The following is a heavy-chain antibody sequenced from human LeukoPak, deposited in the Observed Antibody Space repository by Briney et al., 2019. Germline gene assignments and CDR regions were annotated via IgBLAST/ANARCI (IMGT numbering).Heavy chain of an antibody. V-gene: IGHV1-69*05. CDR3: AILPYQPLLYPAYYYYYMDV. CDR1: GGTFSSYA. CDR2: IIPIFGTA. Sequence: SVKVSCKASGGTFSSYAISWVRQAPGQGLEWMGGIIPIFGTANYAQKFQGRVTITTDESTSTAYMELSSLRSEDTAVYYCAILPYQPLLYPAYYYYYMDVWGKGTTVTVSS. J-gene: IGHJ6*03. D-gene: IGHD2-2*02.